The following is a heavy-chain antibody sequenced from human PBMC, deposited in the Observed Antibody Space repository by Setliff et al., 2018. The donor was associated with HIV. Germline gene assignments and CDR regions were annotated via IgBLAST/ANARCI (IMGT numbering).Heavy chain of an antibody. CDR2: ISSSGNT. V-gene: IGHV4-39*01. CDR1: SYSISSTSYY. Sequence: PSETLSLTCAVSSYSISSTSYYWGWIRQPPGTGLEWIGSISSSGNTYYNPSLKSRVTTSVDTPKNQFSLKLNSVTAADTAVYYCAKTIGRYFDIFDNWGQGTLVTVSS. CDR3: AKTIGRYFDIFDN. J-gene: IGHJ4*02. D-gene: IGHD3-9*01.